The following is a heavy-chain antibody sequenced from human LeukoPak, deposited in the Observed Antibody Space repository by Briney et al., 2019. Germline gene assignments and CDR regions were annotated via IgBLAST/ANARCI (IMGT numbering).Heavy chain of an antibody. V-gene: IGHV3-23*01. CDR3: AKGQRVIVPSTRIMDV. Sequence: PGGSLSLSCAASGFTFSSYAMSWVRKAPGKGLEWVSIISDNGASTCYADSVKGRFTISRDNSKNTLYLQMNSLRAEDTAIYYCAKGQRVIVPSTRIMDVWGKGTTVTVSS. CDR1: GFTFSSYA. D-gene: IGHD2/OR15-2a*01. J-gene: IGHJ6*04. CDR2: ISDNGAST.